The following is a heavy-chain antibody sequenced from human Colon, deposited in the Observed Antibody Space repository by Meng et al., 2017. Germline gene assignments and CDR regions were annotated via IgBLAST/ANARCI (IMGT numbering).Heavy chain of an antibody. CDR3: VKDRESYNSVWDAFDI. Sequence: GESRKISGAASGFAFDTYAMSWVRQAPGKGLEWVSSLGGGDDIFYADSVKGHFTISRDNSKNTLYLQMNSLRAEDTAVYYCVKDRESYNSVWDAFDIWGQGTMVTVSS. CDR2: LGGGDDI. D-gene: IGHD1-20*01. CDR1: GFAFDTYA. V-gene: IGHV3-23*01. J-gene: IGHJ3*02.